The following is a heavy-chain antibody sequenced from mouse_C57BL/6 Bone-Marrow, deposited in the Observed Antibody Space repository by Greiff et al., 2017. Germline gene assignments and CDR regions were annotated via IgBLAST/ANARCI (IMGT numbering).Heavy chain of an antibody. Sequence: VQLQQPGTELVKPGASVKLSCKASGYTFTSYWMHWVKQRPGQGLEWIGNINPSNGGTNYNEKFKGKATLTVDKSSSTAYMQLSSLTSEDSAVYDCASYGNFHWYFDVWGTGTTVTVSA. CDR3: ASYGNFHWYFDV. J-gene: IGHJ1*03. CDR2: INPSNGGT. D-gene: IGHD2-1*01. CDR1: GYTFTSYW. V-gene: IGHV1-53*01.